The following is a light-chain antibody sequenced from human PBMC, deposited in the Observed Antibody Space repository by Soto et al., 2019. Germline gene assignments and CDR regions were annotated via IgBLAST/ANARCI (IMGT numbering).Light chain of an antibody. J-gene: IGLJ1*01. Sequence: SVLTQPPSVSAAPGQKVTISCAGSSSNVGGNSVSWYQQLPVTAPKLLIYDDNKRPSGIPDRFSGSKSGTSATLGITGFQTADEADYYCGSWDSSLSAYVFGTGTKVTVL. CDR3: GSWDSSLSAYV. CDR2: DDN. CDR1: SSNVGGNS. V-gene: IGLV1-51*01.